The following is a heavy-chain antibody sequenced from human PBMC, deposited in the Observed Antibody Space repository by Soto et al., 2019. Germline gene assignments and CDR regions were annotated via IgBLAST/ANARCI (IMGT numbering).Heavy chain of an antibody. CDR2: IYYSGST. J-gene: IGHJ4*02. V-gene: IGHV4-59*12. CDR3: ARGSMIAVVITGFDY. CDR1: GGSISSYY. Sequence: PSETLSLTCTVSGGSISSYYWSWIRQPPGKGLEWIGEIYYSGSTNYNPSLKSRVTISVDTSKNQFSLKLSSVTAADTAVYYCARGSMIAVVITGFDYWGQGTLVTVSS. D-gene: IGHD3-22*01.